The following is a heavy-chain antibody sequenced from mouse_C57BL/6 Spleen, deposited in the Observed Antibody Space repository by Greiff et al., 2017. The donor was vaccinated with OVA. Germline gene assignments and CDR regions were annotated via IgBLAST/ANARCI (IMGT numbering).Heavy chain of an antibody. CDR3: TRETGTGFAY. V-gene: IGHV5-9-1*02. CDR1: GFTFSSYA. CDR2: ISSGGDYI. D-gene: IGHD4-1*01. J-gene: IGHJ3*01. Sequence: EVQRVESGEGLVKPGGSLKLSCAASGFTFSSYAMSWVRQTPEKRLEWVAYISSGGDYIYYADTVKGRFTISRDNARNTLYLQMSSLKSEDTAMYYRTRETGTGFAYWGQGTLVTVSA.